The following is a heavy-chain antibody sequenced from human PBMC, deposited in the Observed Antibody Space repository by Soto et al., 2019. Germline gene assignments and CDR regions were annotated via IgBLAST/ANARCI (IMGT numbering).Heavy chain of an antibody. V-gene: IGHV5-51*01. CDR1: GYSFTSYW. CDR3: ARHFHRLRDPYYGSGNYYYYYCMDV. Sequence: GESLKISCKGSGYSFTSYWIGWVRQMPGKGLEWMGIIYPGDSDTRYSPCFQGQVTISADKSISTAYLQWSSLKASDTAMYYGARHFHRLRDPYYGSGNYYYYYCMDVWCQGTTVTVSS. J-gene: IGHJ6*02. CDR2: IYPGDSDT. D-gene: IGHD3-10*01.